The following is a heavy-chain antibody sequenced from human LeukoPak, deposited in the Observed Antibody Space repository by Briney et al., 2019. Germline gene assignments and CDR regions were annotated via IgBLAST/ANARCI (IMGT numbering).Heavy chain of an antibody. J-gene: IGHJ4*02. Sequence: APVKVSPKASGYTFTSYGISWVRQAPGQGLEWMGWISAYNGNTNYAQKLQGRATMTTDTSTSTAYMELRSLRSDDTAVYYCARDLLGVTPGYWGQASLVTVSS. D-gene: IGHD2-21*02. CDR2: ISAYNGNT. CDR1: GYTFTSYG. V-gene: IGHV1-18*01. CDR3: ARDLLGVTPGY.